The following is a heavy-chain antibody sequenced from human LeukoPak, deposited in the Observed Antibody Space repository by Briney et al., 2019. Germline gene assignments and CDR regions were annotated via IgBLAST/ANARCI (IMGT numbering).Heavy chain of an antibody. CDR1: GGTFSSYA. V-gene: IGHV1-69*05. CDR2: IIPIFGTA. D-gene: IGHD5-24*01. CDR3: ARAERDGYSNLGGYFDY. J-gene: IGHJ4*02. Sequence: GASVKVSCKASGGTFSSYAISWVRQAPGQGLEWMGGIIPIFGTANYAQKFRGRVTITTDESTSTAYMELSSLRSEDTAVYYCARAERDGYSNLGGYFDYWGQGTLVTVSS.